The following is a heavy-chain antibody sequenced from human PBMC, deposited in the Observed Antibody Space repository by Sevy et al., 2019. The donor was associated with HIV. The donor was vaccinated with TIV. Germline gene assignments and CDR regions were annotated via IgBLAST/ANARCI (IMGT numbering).Heavy chain of an antibody. J-gene: IGHJ4*02. Sequence: GGSLRLSCAASGFTFSSYAMHWVRQAPGKGLEWVAVISYDGSNKYYADSVKGRFTISRDNSKNTLYLQMNSLRAEDTAVYYCARTKLLGYSSSTSCVIDYSGQGTLVTVSS. CDR3: ARTKLLGYSSSTSCVIDY. D-gene: IGHD2-2*01. CDR1: GFTFSSYA. CDR2: ISYDGSNK. V-gene: IGHV3-30*04.